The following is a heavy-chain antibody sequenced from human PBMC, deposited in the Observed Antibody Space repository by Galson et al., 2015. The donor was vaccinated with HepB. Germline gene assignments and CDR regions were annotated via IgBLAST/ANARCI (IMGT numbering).Heavy chain of an antibody. Sequence: SVKVSCKASGYTFTGYYMRWVRQAPGQRLEWMGWMNPNSGNTGYAQKFQGRVTMTRNTSISTAYMELSSLRSEDTAVYYCARYGDYFDYWGQGTLVTVSS. D-gene: IGHD4-17*01. CDR3: ARYGDYFDY. CDR1: GYTFTGYY. CDR2: MNPNSGNT. J-gene: IGHJ4*02. V-gene: IGHV1-8*02.